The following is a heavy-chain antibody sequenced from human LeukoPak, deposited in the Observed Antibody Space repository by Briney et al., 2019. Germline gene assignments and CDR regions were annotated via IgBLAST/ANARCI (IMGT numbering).Heavy chain of an antibody. CDR2: MRQDGSEK. CDR1: GFIFSNYL. D-gene: IGHD3-10*02. V-gene: IGHV3-7*03. CDR3: AKTMCGGSSQFCAIDI. Sequence: GGPLRLSCAASGFIFSNYLMSWVRQAPGKGLEWVANMRQDGSEKYYVDSVKGRFTVSRDNAKNSLYLQMNSLRLEDMALYFCAKTMCGGSSQFCAIDIWGQGTMVTVSS. J-gene: IGHJ3*02.